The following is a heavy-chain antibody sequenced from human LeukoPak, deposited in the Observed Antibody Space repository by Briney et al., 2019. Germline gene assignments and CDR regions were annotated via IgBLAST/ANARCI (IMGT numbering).Heavy chain of an antibody. CDR2: IYGDGRI. CDR1: GFTVTSNY. CDR3: ARESGYSYGLAGSFDY. D-gene: IGHD5-18*01. Sequence: PGGSLRLSCAASGFTVTSNYMSWVRQAPGKGLEWVSVIYGDGRIHYADSVKGRFTISRDDSKNTLYLQMNSLRAEDTAVYYCARESGYSYGLAGSFDYWGQGTLVTVSS. V-gene: IGHV3-53*01. J-gene: IGHJ4*02.